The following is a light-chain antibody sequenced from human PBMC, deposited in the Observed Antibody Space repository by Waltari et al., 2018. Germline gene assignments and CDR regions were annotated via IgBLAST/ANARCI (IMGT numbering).Light chain of an antibody. CDR2: DVT. J-gene: IGLJ1*01. CDR3: SSYTTSSTVYV. Sequence: QSALTQPASVSGSPGQSITISCTGTSSDVGTYDYVSWYQQHPGKAPKLMIYDVTTGPSGIANRCSGSKSGNTASLTISGLQAEDEADYYCSSYTTSSTVYVFGTGTKVTVL. V-gene: IGLV2-14*03. CDR1: SSDVGTYDY.